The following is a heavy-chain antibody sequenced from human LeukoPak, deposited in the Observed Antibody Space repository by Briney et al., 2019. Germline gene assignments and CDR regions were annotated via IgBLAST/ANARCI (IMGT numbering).Heavy chain of an antibody. D-gene: IGHD3-9*01. CDR3: ASGNILSGYCFDF. CDR2: IHYTGAT. Sequence: SETLSLTCAVYGGSITGYYWSWIRQPPGKGLEWVGEIHYTGATSYNPSLMSRATISIDTSKDQVSLKLSSVTAADTAVYYRASGNILSGYCFDFWGQGALVTVPS. V-gene: IGHV4-34*01. J-gene: IGHJ4*02. CDR1: GGSITGYY.